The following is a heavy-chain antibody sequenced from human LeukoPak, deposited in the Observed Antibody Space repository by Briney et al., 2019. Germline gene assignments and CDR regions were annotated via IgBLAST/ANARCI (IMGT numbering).Heavy chain of an antibody. V-gene: IGHV3-74*01. CDR3: VVVVEPPDSDGFDV. J-gene: IGHJ3*01. D-gene: IGHD1-14*01. CDR2: INADGSTA. CDR1: GFTFGNSW. Sequence: GGPLRLSCAASGFTFGNSWVHWVRQAPGKGLVWVSLINADGSTATYADSVKGRFTISRDNARNTLSLQMNSLTIEDTAVYYCVVVVEPPDSDGFDVWGQGTMITVTS.